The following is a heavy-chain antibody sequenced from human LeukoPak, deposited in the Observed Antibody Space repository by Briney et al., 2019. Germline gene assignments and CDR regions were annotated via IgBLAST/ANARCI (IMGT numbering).Heavy chain of an antibody. CDR2: INAGNGNT. V-gene: IGHV1-3*03. CDR1: GYTFTSYA. J-gene: IGHJ4*02. D-gene: IGHD1-26*01. CDR3: ARSPGGSYFGYFDY. Sequence: GASVKVSCKASGYTFTSYAMHWVRQAPGQRLEWMGWINAGNGNTKYSQEFQGRVTITRDTSASTAYMELSSLRSEDMAVYYCARSPGGSYFGYFDYWGQGTLVTVSS.